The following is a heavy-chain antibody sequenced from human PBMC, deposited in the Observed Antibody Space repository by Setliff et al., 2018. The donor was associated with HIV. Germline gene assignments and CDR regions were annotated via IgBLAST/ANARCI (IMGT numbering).Heavy chain of an antibody. CDR1: GDTFTSYV. Sequence: SVKVSCKASGDTFTSYVISWVRQAPGQGLEWMGGIVLMSNTADYAPKFQGRVTITADKSTSTAYMELSSLRSEDTAVYYCARPSVRMARNWYDFGYWGQGTLVTVSS. CDR2: IVLMSNTA. J-gene: IGHJ4*02. D-gene: IGHD1-1*01. CDR3: ARPSVRMARNWYDFGY. V-gene: IGHV1-69*06.